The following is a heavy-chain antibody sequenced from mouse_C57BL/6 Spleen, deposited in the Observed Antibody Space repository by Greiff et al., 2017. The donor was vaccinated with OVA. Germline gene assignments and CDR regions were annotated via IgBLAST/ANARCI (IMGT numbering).Heavy chain of an antibody. J-gene: IGHJ2*01. V-gene: IGHV1-31*01. CDR3: ARGYYGRPFDY. D-gene: IGHD1-1*01. Sequence: VHVKQSGPELVKPGASVKISCKASGYSFTGYYMHWVKQSPGNILDWIGYIYPYNGVSSYNQKFKGKATLTVDKSSSTAYMELRSLTSEDSAVYYCARGYYGRPFDYWGQGTTLTVSS. CDR2: IYPYNGVS. CDR1: GYSFTGYY.